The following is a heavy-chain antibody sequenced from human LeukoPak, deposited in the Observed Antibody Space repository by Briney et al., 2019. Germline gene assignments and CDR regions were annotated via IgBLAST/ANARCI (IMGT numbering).Heavy chain of an antibody. D-gene: IGHD4-11*01. CDR3: ARVDVPVYSNLRYFDY. CDR1: GGSFSGYY. J-gene: IGHJ4*02. V-gene: IGHV4-34*01. Sequence: SETLSLTCAVYGGSFSGYYWSWIRQPPGKGLEWIGEINHSGSTNYNPSLKSRVSISVDTSKNQFSLKLSSVTAADTAVYYCARVDVPVYSNLRYFDYWGQGTLLTVSS. CDR2: INHSGST.